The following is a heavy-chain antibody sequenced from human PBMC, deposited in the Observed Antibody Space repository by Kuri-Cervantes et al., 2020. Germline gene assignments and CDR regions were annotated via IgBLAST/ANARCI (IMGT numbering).Heavy chain of an antibody. Sequence: GGSLRLSCAASGFTFSSYSMNWVRQAPGKGLEWVSSISSSSSYIYYADSVKGRFTISRDNAKNSLYLQMNSLRAEDTAVYYCARAGQADSYLTRFDYWGQGTLVTVSS. CDR1: GFTFSSYS. J-gene: IGHJ4*02. V-gene: IGHV3-21*01. CDR3: ARAGQADSYLTRFDY. D-gene: IGHD5-18*01. CDR2: ISSSSSYI.